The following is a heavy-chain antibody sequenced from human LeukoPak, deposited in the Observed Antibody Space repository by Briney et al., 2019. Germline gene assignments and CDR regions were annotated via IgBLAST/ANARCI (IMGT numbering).Heavy chain of an antibody. CDR3: ARDSDGGNSYYFDY. D-gene: IGHD4-23*01. V-gene: IGHV4-4*07. Sequence: KPSETLSLTCTVSGGSISSYYWSWIRQPAGKGLEWIGRIYTSGSTNCNPSLKSRVTMSVDTSKNQFSLKLSSVTAADTAVYYCARDSDGGNSYYFDYWGQGTLVTVSS. CDR1: GGSISSYY. J-gene: IGHJ4*02. CDR2: IYTSGST.